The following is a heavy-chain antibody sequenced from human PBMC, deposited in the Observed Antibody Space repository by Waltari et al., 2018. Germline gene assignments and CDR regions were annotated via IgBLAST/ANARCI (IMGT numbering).Heavy chain of an antibody. CDR2: INPSVGST. CDR1: GYTCTSYS. CDR3: ARKSNSGDFDY. J-gene: IGHJ4*02. D-gene: IGHD4-4*01. Sequence: GQLVQSGTEVKKPGASVKVTCKASGYTCTSYSMHWGRQAPGQRLEWRRLINPSVGSTIYAQKFQGRVTMTRDTSTSTVYMELSSLRSEDTAVYYCARKSNSGDFDYWGQGTLVTVSS. V-gene: IGHV1-46*01.